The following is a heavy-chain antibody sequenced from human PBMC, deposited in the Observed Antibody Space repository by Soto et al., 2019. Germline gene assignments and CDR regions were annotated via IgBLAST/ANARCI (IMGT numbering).Heavy chain of an antibody. J-gene: IGHJ4*02. CDR1: GYTFTSYG. V-gene: IGHV1-18*01. CDR3: ARGDIAVDGYYFDY. CDR2: INTYNGNT. Sequence: ASVKVSCKASGYTFTSYGISWVRQAPGQGLEWMGWINTYNGNTNYAQKLQGRVAMTTDTSTSTAYMELRSLRSDDTAVYYCARGDIAVDGYYFDYWGQGTLVTVS. D-gene: IGHD6-19*01.